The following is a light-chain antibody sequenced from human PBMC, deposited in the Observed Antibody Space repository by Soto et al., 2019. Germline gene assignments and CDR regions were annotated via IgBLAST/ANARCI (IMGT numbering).Light chain of an antibody. Sequence: QSVLTQPPSVSGAPGQRVTIFCTGSSSNIGAGYDVHWYQQFPGTAPKLLIFGNSDRPSGVPDRFSGSKSGTSASLAITGLQAEDEADYFCQSYDSSLSTYVFGTGTKVTVL. J-gene: IGLJ1*01. CDR2: GNS. CDR1: SSNIGAGYD. CDR3: QSYDSSLSTYV. V-gene: IGLV1-40*01.